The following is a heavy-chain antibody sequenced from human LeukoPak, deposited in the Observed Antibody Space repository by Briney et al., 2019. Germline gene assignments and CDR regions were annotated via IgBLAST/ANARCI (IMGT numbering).Heavy chain of an antibody. Sequence: GGSLRLSCAASGFTFSSYWMHWVRQAPGKGLVWVSRINSDGSTTTYADSVKGRFTISRDNAKNTLYLQMNSLRAEDTAVYYCAKIALSWVAGTIDYWGQGTLVTVSS. D-gene: IGHD6-19*01. CDR2: INSDGSTT. J-gene: IGHJ4*02. CDR3: AKIALSWVAGTIDY. V-gene: IGHV3-74*01. CDR1: GFTFSSYW.